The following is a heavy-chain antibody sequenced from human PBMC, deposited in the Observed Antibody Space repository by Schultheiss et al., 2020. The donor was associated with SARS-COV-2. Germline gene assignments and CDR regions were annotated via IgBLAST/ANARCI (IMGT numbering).Heavy chain of an antibody. V-gene: IGHV3-30*01. CDR1: GFTFSSYA. CDR3: ARGPRGPNYYYYYYMDV. J-gene: IGHJ6*03. CDR2: ISYDGSNK. Sequence: GGSLRLSCAASGFTFSSYAMHWVRQAPGKGLEWVAVISYDGSNKYYADSVKGRFTISRDNSKNTLYLQMNSLRAEDTAVYYCARGPRGPNYYYYYYMDVWGKGTTVTVSS.